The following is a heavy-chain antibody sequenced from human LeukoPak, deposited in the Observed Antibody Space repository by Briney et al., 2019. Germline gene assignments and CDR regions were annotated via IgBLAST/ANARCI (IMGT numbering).Heavy chain of an antibody. CDR3: ARETSGIDYFDY. V-gene: IGHV4-61*02. CDR1: VGSISKGSYD. CDR2: IYSSGST. J-gene: IGHJ4*02. Sequence: SQALPQTCPCSVGSISKGSYDWIWTRHPAGRALERIRRIYSSGSTNYNPSLKSRVTISVDTSKNQFSLKLSSVTAADTAVYYCARETSGIDYFDYWGQGTLVTVSS. D-gene: IGHD6-13*01.